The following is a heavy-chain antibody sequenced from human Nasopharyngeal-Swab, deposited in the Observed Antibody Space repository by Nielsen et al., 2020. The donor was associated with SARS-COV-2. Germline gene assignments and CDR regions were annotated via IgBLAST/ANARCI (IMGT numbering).Heavy chain of an antibody. CDR3: ARDQGRYSSGWYLDY. CDR1: GFTFSSYW. J-gene: IGHJ4*02. Sequence: GESLKISCAASGFTFSSYWMSWVRQAPGKGLEWVANIKQDGSEKYYVDSVKGRFTISRDNAKNSLYLQMNSLRAEDTAVYYCARDQGRYSSGWYLDYWGQGTLVTVSS. D-gene: IGHD6-19*01. CDR2: IKQDGSEK. V-gene: IGHV3-7*01.